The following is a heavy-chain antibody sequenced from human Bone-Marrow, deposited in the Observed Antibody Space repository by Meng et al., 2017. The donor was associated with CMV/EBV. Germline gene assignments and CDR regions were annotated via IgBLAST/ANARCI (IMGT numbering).Heavy chain of an antibody. CDR3: ARGVLGYCSGGSCYSGGMDV. V-gene: IGHV4-34*01. CDR2: INHSGST. CDR1: GFTFSSYA. D-gene: IGHD2-15*01. Sequence: GSLRLSCTASGFTFSSYAMSLIRQPPGKGLEWIGEINHSGSTNYNPSLKSRVTISVDTSKNQFSLKLSSVTAADTAVYYCARGVLGYCSGGSCYSGGMDVWGQGTTVTVSS. J-gene: IGHJ6*02.